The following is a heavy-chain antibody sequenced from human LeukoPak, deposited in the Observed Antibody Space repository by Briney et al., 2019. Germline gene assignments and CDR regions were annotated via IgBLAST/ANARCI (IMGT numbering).Heavy chain of an antibody. Sequence: APVKVSCKASGYTFSSYGISWVRQAPGQGREWMGWISAYNGNTDYAQKLQGRVTMTTDTSTSTAYMELRSLRSDDTAVYYCARGRDYYDTSGYYYGSWGQGTLVTVSS. CDR1: GYTFSSYG. V-gene: IGHV1-18*01. CDR3: ARGRDYYDTSGYYYGS. J-gene: IGHJ5*02. D-gene: IGHD3-22*01. CDR2: ISAYNGNT.